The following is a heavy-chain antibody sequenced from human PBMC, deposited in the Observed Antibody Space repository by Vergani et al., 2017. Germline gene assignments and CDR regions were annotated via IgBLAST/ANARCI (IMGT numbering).Heavy chain of an antibody. D-gene: IGHD3-9*01. J-gene: IGHJ6*03. CDR2: IYYSGST. V-gene: IGHV4-59*01. Sequence: QVQLQESGPGLVKPSETLSLTCTVSGGSISSYYWSWIRQPPGKGLEWIGYIYYSGSTNYNPSLKSRVTISVDTSKNQFSLKLSSVTAADTAVYYCARAEILTGYHTTGYYRDVWGKGP. CDR3: ARAEILTGYHTTGYYRDV. CDR1: GGSISSYY.